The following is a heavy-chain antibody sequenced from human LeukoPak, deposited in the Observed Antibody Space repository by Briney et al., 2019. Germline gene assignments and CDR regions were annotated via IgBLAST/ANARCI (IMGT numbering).Heavy chain of an antibody. Sequence: VQPGGSLRLSCAASGFTFSTYVMNWVRQAPGKGLEWVSYISSSGSTIYYADSVKGRFTISRDNAKNSLYLQTNSLRAEDTAVYYCARIGYDSSGYWDAFDIWGQGTMVTVSS. CDR1: GFTFSTYV. J-gene: IGHJ3*02. V-gene: IGHV3-48*03. D-gene: IGHD3-22*01. CDR2: ISSSGSTI. CDR3: ARIGYDSSGYWDAFDI.